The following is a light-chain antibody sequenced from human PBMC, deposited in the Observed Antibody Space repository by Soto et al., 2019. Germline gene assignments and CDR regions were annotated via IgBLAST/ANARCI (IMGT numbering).Light chain of an antibody. V-gene: IGLV2-14*01. CDR1: SSDVGGYNY. J-gene: IGLJ2*01. Sequence: QSALTQPASVSGSPGQSITISCTGTSSDVGGYNYVSWYQQHPGKAPKLMIYEVNYRPSGVSDRFSGSKSGNTASLTISGLQAEDEADYYCTSYTSSSTRVFGGGTKLTV. CDR3: TSYTSSSTRV. CDR2: EVN.